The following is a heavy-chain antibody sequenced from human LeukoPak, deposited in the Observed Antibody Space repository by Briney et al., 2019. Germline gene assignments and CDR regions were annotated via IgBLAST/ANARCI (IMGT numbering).Heavy chain of an antibody. Sequence: GGSLRLSCAASGFTFSSYAMSWVRQAPGKGLEWVSSISRSGGSTYYADSVKGRFTIFRDKSKNTLYLQMNSLRADDTAVYYCANSYGSGSYYNKDDDAFDIWGQGTVVTVSS. CDR2: ISRSGGST. CDR3: ANSYGSGSYYNKDDDAFDI. CDR1: GFTFSSYA. J-gene: IGHJ3*02. V-gene: IGHV3-23*01. D-gene: IGHD3-10*01.